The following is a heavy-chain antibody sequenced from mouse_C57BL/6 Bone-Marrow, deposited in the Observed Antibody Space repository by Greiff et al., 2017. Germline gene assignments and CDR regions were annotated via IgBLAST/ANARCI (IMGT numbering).Heavy chain of an antibody. CDR1: GYTFTDYE. Sequence: QVQLKESGAELVRPGASVTLSCKASGYTFTDYEMHWVKQTPVHGLEWIGAIDPETGGTAYNQKFKGKAILTADKSSSTAYMELRSLTSEDSAVYYCTRGIYYYGSLDYWGQGTTLTVSS. J-gene: IGHJ2*01. CDR2: IDPETGGT. CDR3: TRGIYYYGSLDY. D-gene: IGHD1-1*01. V-gene: IGHV1-15*01.